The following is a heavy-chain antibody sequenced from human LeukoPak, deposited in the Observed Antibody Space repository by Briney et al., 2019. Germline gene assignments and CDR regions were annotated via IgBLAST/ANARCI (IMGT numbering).Heavy chain of an antibody. D-gene: IGHD1-1*01. CDR2: VYKDGSIT. CDR1: GFPFSNYW. CDR3: ARDPNDPPTDYYYMDV. Sequence: GGSLRLSCAASGFPFSNYWMHWVRQAPGKGPEWVARVYKDGSITNYADSVKGRFTISRDNSKNTLYLQMNSLRAEDTAVYYCARDPNDPPTDYYYMDVWGKGTTVTVSS. J-gene: IGHJ6*03. V-gene: IGHV3-74*01.